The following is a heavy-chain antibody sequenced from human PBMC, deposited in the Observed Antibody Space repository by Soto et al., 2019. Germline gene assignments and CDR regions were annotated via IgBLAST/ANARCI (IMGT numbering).Heavy chain of an antibody. Sequence: EEQLVASGGGLVQPGGSLRLSCAASGFTLRSYWMSWVRQAPGKGLEWLATIKTDASEKKYVDSVKGRFTVFRDNAKNAVYQQMDRLTAEDTGVYYCARDSGYGSGITVNHYLDCWGRGTQLTGSS. CDR2: IKTDASEK. J-gene: IGHJ4*01. CDR1: GFTLRSYW. CDR3: ARDSGYGSGITVNHYLDC. V-gene: IGHV3-7*01. D-gene: IGHD3-10*01.